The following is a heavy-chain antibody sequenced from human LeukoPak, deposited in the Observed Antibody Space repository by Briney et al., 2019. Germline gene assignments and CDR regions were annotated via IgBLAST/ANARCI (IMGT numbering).Heavy chain of an antibody. CDR1: GYTFTSYY. CDR3: AREKFLGVVNLFNGSYNCFDP. Sequence: GASVKVSCKASGYTFTSYYMHWVRQAPGQGLEWMGIINPSGGSTSYAQKFQGRVTMTRDTSTSTVYMELSSLRSEDTAVYYCAREKFLGVVNLFNGSYNCFDPGGQGPLATVSS. CDR2: INPSGGST. J-gene: IGHJ5*02. D-gene: IGHD3-16*01. V-gene: IGHV1-46*01.